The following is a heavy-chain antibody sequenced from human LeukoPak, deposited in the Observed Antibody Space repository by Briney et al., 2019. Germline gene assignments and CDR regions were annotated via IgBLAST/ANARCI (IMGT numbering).Heavy chain of an antibody. CDR3: ARGAYYYGSGKIFDY. V-gene: IGHV4-39*07. J-gene: IGHJ4*02. CDR2: IYDSGST. Sequence: SETLSLTCTVSGDSVSSNRYSWGWIRQPPGKGLEFIGSIYDSGSTYDNPSLKSRVTMSVDTSKNQFSLKLSSVTAADTAVYYCARGAYYYGSGKIFDYWGQGTLVTVSS. CDR1: GDSVSSNRYS. D-gene: IGHD3-10*01.